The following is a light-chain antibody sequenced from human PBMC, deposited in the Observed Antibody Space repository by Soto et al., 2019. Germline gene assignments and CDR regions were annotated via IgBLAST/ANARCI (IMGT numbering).Light chain of an antibody. CDR2: EVN. Sequence: QSALTQPASVSGSPGQSITISCTGTSSDVGGYGYVSWYQHHPGKAPKLIIYEVNNRPSGVSHRFSGSKSGNTASLTISELRAEDEADYYCTSYTAISTLIFGGGTKVTVL. J-gene: IGLJ2*01. CDR3: TSYTAISTLI. CDR1: SSDVGGYGY. V-gene: IGLV2-14*01.